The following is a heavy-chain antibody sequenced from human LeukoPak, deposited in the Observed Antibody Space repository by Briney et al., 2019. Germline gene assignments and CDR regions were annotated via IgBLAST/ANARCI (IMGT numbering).Heavy chain of an antibody. V-gene: IGHV4-34*01. CDR1: GGSFSGYY. D-gene: IGHD5-12*01. J-gene: IGHJ6*03. Sequence: PSETLSLTCAVYGGSFSGYYWSWIRQPPGKGLEWIGEINHSGSTNYNPSLKSRVTISVDTSKNQFSLKLSSVTAADTAVYYCARHRDSGYDLEDYYYYYMDVWGKGTTVTVSS. CDR2: INHSGST. CDR3: ARHRDSGYDLEDYYYYYMDV.